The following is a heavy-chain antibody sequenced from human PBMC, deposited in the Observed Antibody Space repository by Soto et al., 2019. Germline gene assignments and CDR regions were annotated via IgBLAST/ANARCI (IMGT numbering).Heavy chain of an antibody. Sequence: PSETLSLTCAVYGGSFSGYYWSWIRQPPGKGLEWIGEINHSGSTNYNPSLKSRITINPDTSNNQLSLQLNSVTPDDTAVYYCVRLIGSSWLDSWGQGTLVTVSS. CDR2: INHSGST. CDR1: GGSFSGYY. J-gene: IGHJ5*01. V-gene: IGHV4-34*01. D-gene: IGHD6-13*01. CDR3: VRLIGSSWLDS.